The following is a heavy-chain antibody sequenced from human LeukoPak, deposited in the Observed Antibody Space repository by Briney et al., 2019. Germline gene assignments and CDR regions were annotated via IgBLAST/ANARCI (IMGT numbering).Heavy chain of an antibody. V-gene: IGHV4-34*01. Sequence: SETLSLTCAVYGGSFSDYYWSWIRQPPGKGLEWIGEINHSGSTNYNPSLKSRVTISVDTSKNQFSLKLSSVTAADTAVYYCARDSSGYYEGNAFDIWGQGTMVTVSS. CDR3: ARDSSGYYEGNAFDI. D-gene: IGHD3-22*01. CDR2: INHSGST. CDR1: GGSFSDYY. J-gene: IGHJ3*02.